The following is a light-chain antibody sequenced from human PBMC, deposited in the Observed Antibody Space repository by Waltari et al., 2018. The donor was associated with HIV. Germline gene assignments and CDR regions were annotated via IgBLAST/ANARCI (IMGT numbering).Light chain of an antibody. CDR2: DVT. V-gene: IGLV2-11*01. J-gene: IGLJ2*01. CDR1: SSAVGGYNY. Sequence: QSALTQPRPVSGSPGPSVTISCTGTSSAVGGYNYVSWYQHHPGKAPKLMIYDVTKRPSGVPDRFSGSKSGNTASLTISGLQAEDEADYYCCSYAGSPWIFGGGTKLTVL. CDR3: CSYAGSPWI.